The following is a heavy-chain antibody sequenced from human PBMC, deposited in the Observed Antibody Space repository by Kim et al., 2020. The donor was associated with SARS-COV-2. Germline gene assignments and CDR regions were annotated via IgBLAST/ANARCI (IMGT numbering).Heavy chain of an antibody. D-gene: IGHD6-19*01. J-gene: IGHJ4*02. CDR1: GFTFRSYW. CDR2: INSDRSTT. Sequence: GGSLRLSCAASGFTFRSYWMHWVRQAPGKGLVWVSRINSDRSTTSYADSVKGRFTISRYNAKNTLYLQMNSLRAEDTAVYYCARRQYSSGYYYFDYWGQGTLVIVSS. CDR3: ARRQYSSGYYYFDY. V-gene: IGHV3-74*01.